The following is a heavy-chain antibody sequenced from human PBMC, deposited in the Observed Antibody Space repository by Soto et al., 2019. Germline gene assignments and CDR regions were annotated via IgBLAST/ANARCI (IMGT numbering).Heavy chain of an antibody. V-gene: IGHV4-30-4*08. CDR2: IYYSGST. D-gene: IGHD3-10*01. CDR3: ARGGTGVIYLAHGMDV. Sequence: SLPHRHRWTVAGGYSISLDGYCSCIRKTPGKGLEWIGYIYYSGSTYYNPSLKSRVTISVDTSKNQFSLKLSSVTAADTAVYYCARGGTGVIYLAHGMDVWGQAPIVTVSS. J-gene: IGHJ6*02. CDR1: GGYSISLDGY.